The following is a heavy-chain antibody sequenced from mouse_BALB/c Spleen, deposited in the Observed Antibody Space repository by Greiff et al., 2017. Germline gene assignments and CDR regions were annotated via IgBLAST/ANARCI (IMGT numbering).Heavy chain of an antibody. CDR3: ARNYDYPWFAY. Sequence: VHVKQSGPELMKPGASVKISCKASGYSFTSYYMHWVKQSHGKSLEWIGYIDPFNGGTSYNQKFKGKATLTVDKSSSTAYMHLSSLTSEDSAVYYCARNYDYPWFAYWGQGTLVTVSA. CDR2: IDPFNGGT. CDR1: GYSFTSYY. J-gene: IGHJ3*01. D-gene: IGHD2-4*01. V-gene: IGHV1S135*01.